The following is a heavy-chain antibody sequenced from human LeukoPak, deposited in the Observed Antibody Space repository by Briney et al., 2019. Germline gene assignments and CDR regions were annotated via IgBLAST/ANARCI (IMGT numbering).Heavy chain of an antibody. V-gene: IGHV4-34*01. CDR1: GGSFSGYY. D-gene: IGHD5-24*01. Sequence: SETLSLTCAVYGGSFSGYYWSWIRQPPGKGLEWIGEINHSGSTNYNPSLKSRVTISVDTSKNQFSLRLRSVTAADTAVYYCARCRDGYNWLSKENYYYMDVWGKGITVTISS. CDR3: ARCRDGYNWLSKENYYYMDV. CDR2: INHSGST. J-gene: IGHJ6*03.